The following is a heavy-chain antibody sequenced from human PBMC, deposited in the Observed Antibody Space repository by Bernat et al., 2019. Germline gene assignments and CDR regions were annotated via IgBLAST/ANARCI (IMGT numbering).Heavy chain of an antibody. D-gene: IGHD2-2*02. J-gene: IGHJ6*03. V-gene: IGHV3-7*03. Sequence: EVQLVESGGGLVQPGGSLRLSCAASGFTFSSYWMSWVRQAPGKGLEWVANIKQDGSEKYYVDSVKGRFTISRDNAKNSLYLQMNSLRAEDTAVYYCGRMTNRQYQLLYWHYYYYYMDVWGKGTTVTVSS. CDR3: GRMTNRQYQLLYWHYYYYYMDV. CDR1: GFTFSSYW. CDR2: IKQDGSEK.